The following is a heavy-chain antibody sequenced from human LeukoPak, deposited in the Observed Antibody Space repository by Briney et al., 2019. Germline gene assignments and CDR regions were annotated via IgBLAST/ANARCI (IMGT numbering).Heavy chain of an antibody. CDR1: WFTFSRYW. J-gene: IGHJ4*02. CDR3: ARDGSLKGDGYNYVDY. V-gene: IGHV3-7*01. CDR2: IKQDGSEK. Sequence: GALGLSFAGSWFTFSRYWISLVRQGPGNGLEGGANIKQDGSEKYYVDSVKGRFTISRDNAKNSLYLQMNSLRAEDTAVYYCARDGSLKGDGYNYVDYWGQGTLVTVSS. D-gene: IGHD5-24*01.